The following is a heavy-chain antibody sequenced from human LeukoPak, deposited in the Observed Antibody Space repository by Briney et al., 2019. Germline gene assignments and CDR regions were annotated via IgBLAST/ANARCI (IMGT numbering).Heavy chain of an antibody. CDR2: ISYDGSNK. Sequence: GGSLRLSCAASGFTFSSYAMHWVRQAPGKGLEWVAVISYDGSNKYYADSVKGRFTISRDNSKNTLYLQMNSLRAEDTAVYSCARDLWEVLLWLGESQDYGMDVWGQGTTVTAYS. CDR3: ARDLWEVLLWLGESQDYGMDV. V-gene: IGHV3-30*04. D-gene: IGHD3-10*01. CDR1: GFTFSSYA. J-gene: IGHJ6*02.